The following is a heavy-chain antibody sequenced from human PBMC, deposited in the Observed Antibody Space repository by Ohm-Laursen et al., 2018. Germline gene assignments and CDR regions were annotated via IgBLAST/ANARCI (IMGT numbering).Heavy chain of an antibody. CDR3: ARDSSGSGGDSDY. CDR2: ISSSSTTI. J-gene: IGHJ4*02. D-gene: IGHD3-10*01. V-gene: IGHV3-11*01. Sequence: GSLRLSCSASGFTFSDYYMSWIRQAPGKGLDWVSYISSSSTTIYYADSVKGRFTISRDNAKNSLYLQMNSLRAEDAAVYYCARDSSGSGGDSDYWGQGTLVTVSS. CDR1: GFTFSDYY.